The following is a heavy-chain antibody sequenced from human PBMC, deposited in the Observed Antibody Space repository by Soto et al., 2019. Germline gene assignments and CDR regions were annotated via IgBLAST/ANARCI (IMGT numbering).Heavy chain of an antibody. CDR1: GYTLTELS. CDR2: FDPEDGET. D-gene: IGHD1-20*01. J-gene: IGHJ6*02. Sequence: ASVKVSCKVSGYTLTELSMHWVRQAPGKGLEWMGGFDPEDGETIYAQKFQGRVTMTEDTSTDTAYMELSSLRSEDTAVYYCATDSIPGTTSPNYYYSGMDVWGQGTTVTVSS. CDR3: ATDSIPGTTSPNYYYSGMDV. V-gene: IGHV1-24*01.